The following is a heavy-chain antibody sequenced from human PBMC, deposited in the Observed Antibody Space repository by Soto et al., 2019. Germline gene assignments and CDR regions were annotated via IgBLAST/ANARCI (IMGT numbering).Heavy chain of an antibody. Sequence: QVYLEQSGAELRKPGASVNVPCKASGYTFWTFGISWVRQAPGQGRAGMGWISPYNDNTNADQKFQNRVTMTTDTSTSTAYMELRSMRSDVTAVYYCACLSTSGSHTDYCYGMDVWGQGTTVTVSS. D-gene: IGHD3-22*01. J-gene: IGHJ6*02. CDR1: GYTFWTFG. CDR3: ACLSTSGSHTDYCYGMDV. CDR2: ISPYNDNT. V-gene: IGHV1-18*01.